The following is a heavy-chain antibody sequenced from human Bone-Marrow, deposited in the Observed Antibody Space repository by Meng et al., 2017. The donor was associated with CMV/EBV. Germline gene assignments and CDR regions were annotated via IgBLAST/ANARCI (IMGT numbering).Heavy chain of an antibody. J-gene: IGHJ3*02. V-gene: IGHV1-8*01. CDR3: ARDRFTMIRGIRYAFDI. CDR1: GYTFTSYD. Sequence: ASVKVSCKTSGYTFTSYDINWVRQATGQGLEWMGWMNPNSGNTGYAQKFQDRVTMTRKTSISTAYMELSSLRSEDTAVYYCARDRFTMIRGIRYAFDIWGQGTMVTVSS. D-gene: IGHD3-10*01. CDR2: MNPNSGNT.